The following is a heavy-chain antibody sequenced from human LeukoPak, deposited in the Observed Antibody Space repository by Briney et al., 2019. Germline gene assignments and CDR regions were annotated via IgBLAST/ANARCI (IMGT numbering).Heavy chain of an antibody. Sequence: GGSLRLSCAASGFTFSNYAMSWVRQAPGKGLEWVSAISNGGTTYYADSVKGRFAISRDNFKNTVTLQMNSLRAEDTAVYYCAKRYCSGGSCCPYYFDYWGQGTLVTVSS. CDR1: GFTFSNYA. D-gene: IGHD2-15*01. V-gene: IGHV3-23*01. CDR3: AKRYCSGGSCCPYYFDY. CDR2: ISNGGTT. J-gene: IGHJ4*02.